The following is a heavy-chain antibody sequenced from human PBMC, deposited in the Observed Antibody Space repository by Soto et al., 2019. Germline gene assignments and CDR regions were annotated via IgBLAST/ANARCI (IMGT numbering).Heavy chain of an antibody. CDR1: GYTFTSYA. CDR2: ISAYNGNT. Sequence: QVQLVQSGAEVKKPGASVKVSCKASGYTFTSYAISWVRQAPGQGREWRGWISAYNGNTNYAQKLQGRVTMTTDTPTSTAYMELRRLRSDDTAVYYCARDAPPADYWGQGTLVTVSS. J-gene: IGHJ4*02. CDR3: ARDAPPADY. V-gene: IGHV1-18*01.